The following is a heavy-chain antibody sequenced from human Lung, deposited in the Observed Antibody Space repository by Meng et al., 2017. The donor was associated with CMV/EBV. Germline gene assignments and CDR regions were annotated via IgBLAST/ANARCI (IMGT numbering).Heavy chain of an antibody. J-gene: IGHJ4*02. V-gene: IGHV1-46*01. CDR3: AGGATVNPFDY. D-gene: IGHD4-11*01. CDR1: GYTFTSYY. CDR2: INPSGGST. Sequence: ASVXVSCKASGYTFTSYYMHWVRRAPGQGLEWMGIINPSGGSTSYAQKFQGRVTMTRDTSTSTVYMELSSLRSEDTAVYYCAGGATVNPFDYWGQGTLVTVSS.